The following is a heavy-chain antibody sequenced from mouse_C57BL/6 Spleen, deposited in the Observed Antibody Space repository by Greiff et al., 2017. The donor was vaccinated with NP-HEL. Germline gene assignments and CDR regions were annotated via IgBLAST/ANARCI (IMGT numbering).Heavy chain of an antibody. CDR2: ISDGGSYT. CDR1: GFTFSSYA. Sequence: EVMLVESGGGLVKPGGSLKLSCAASGFTFSSYAMSWVRQTPEKRLEWVATISDGGSYTYYPDNVKGRFTISRDNAKNNLYLQMSHLKSEDTAMYYCARVPGRGDYFDYWGQGTTLTVSS. V-gene: IGHV5-4*03. CDR3: ARVPGRGDYFDY. J-gene: IGHJ2*01. D-gene: IGHD6-1*01.